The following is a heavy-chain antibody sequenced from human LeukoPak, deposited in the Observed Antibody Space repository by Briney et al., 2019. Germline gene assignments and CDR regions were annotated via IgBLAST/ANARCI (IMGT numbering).Heavy chain of an antibody. Sequence: GGSLRLSCAVSGFTFSTSPMAWVRQAPGKGLEWVSSIHAGGSDPFCADSVQGRCIISRDNSKNTLSLQLSNLRAEDTAIYFCAKGGHHFNLFYNWGQGTLVTVSS. CDR1: GFTFSTSP. CDR2: IHAGGSDP. V-gene: IGHV3-23*01. CDR3: AKGGHHFNLFYN. J-gene: IGHJ4*02.